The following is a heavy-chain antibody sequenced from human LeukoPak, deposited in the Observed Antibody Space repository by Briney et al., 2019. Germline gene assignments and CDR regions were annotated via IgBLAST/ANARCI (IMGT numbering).Heavy chain of an antibody. V-gene: IGHV4-34*01. CDR1: GGSFSGYY. J-gene: IGHJ4*02. D-gene: IGHD6-19*01. CDR2: INHSGST. CDR3: ARHEYSSGWYTFDY. Sequence: PSETLSLTCAVYGGSFSGYYWSWIRQPPGKGLEWIGEINHSGSTNYNPSLKSRVTISVDTSKNQFSLKLSSVTAADTAVYYCARHEYSSGWYTFDYWGQGTLVTVSS.